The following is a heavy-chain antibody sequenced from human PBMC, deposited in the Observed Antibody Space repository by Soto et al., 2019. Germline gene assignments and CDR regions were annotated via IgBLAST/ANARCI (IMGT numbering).Heavy chain of an antibody. V-gene: IGHV4-31*03. CDR1: GGSISSGGYS. CDR3: ARAVTGNPLYYYGMDV. J-gene: IGHJ6*02. Sequence: QVQLQEPGPGLVKPSQTLSLTCTVSGGSISSGGYSWSWIRQHPGKGLEWIGYIYYSGSTYYNPSLKSRVTVSVDTSRNQFSLKLSSVAAADTAVYSCARAVTGNPLYYYGMDVWGQGTTVTVSS. D-gene: IGHD6-19*01. CDR2: IYYSGST.